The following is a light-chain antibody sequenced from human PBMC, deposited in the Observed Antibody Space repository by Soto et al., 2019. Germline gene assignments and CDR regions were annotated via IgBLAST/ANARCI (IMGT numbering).Light chain of an antibody. CDR1: SSDVGIYNL. Sequence: QSALTQPASVSGSPGQSITISCTGTSSDVGIYNLVSWYQQHQGKAPKFMIYEVTKRPSGVSNRFSGSKSGNTASLTISGLQAEDEADYYCCSFAGSTTWVFGGGTKVTVL. V-gene: IGLV2-23*02. CDR3: CSFAGSTTWV. J-gene: IGLJ3*02. CDR2: EVT.